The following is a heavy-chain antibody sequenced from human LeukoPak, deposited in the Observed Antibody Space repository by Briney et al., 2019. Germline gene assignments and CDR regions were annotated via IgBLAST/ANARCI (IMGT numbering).Heavy chain of an antibody. Sequence: PGGSLRLSCAASGITFINHAMDWVRQAPGKGLEWVAVISYDGSNTYYADSVKGRFTISRDNSKNTLYLQMNSLKPEDTAVYYCARDMGPYYDSSGSLGYWGQGTLVTVSS. D-gene: IGHD3-22*01. CDR1: GITFINHA. J-gene: IGHJ4*02. CDR2: ISYDGSNT. V-gene: IGHV3-30-3*01. CDR3: ARDMGPYYDSSGSLGY.